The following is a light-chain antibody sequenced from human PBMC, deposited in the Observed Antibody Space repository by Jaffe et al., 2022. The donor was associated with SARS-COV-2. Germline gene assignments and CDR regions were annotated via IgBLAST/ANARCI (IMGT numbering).Light chain of an antibody. CDR1: SADVGGYNY. Sequence: QSALTQPASVSGSPGQSITISCTGSSADVGGYNYVSWYQQHPGEAPKLMIYDVSNRPSGVSNRFSGSKSGDTASLTISGLQAEDEADYYCSSYTSNISLRFGGGTKLTVL. CDR2: DVS. CDR3: SSYTSNISLR. V-gene: IGLV2-14*01. J-gene: IGLJ3*02.